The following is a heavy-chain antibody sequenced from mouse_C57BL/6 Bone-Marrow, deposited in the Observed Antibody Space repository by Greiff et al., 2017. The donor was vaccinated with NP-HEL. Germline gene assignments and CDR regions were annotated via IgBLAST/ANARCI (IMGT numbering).Heavy chain of an antibody. CDR3: ARGLVWLRRRDNYAMDY. CDR2: IHPNSGST. J-gene: IGHJ4*01. V-gene: IGHV1-64*01. Sequence: QVQLQQPGAELVKPGASVKLSCKASGYTFTSYWMHWVKQRPGQGLEWIGMIHPNSGSTNYNEKFTSKATLTVDTSSSTAYMQLSRLTSEDSAVYYGARGLVWLRRRDNYAMDYWGQGTAVTVTS. CDR1: GYTFTSYW. D-gene: IGHD2-2*01.